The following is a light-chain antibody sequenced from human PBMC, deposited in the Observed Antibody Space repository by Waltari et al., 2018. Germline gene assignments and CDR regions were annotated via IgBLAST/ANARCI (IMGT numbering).Light chain of an antibody. Sequence: EIVLTQSPGTLSLSPGERATLSCRASQSVSSSYLAWYQQKPGQAPRLLIYGASSRATGIPDRVSGSGSVTDFTLTISRLEPEDFAVYYCQQYGSSPLYTFGQGTKLEI. J-gene: IGKJ2*01. CDR2: GAS. CDR1: QSVSSSY. CDR3: QQYGSSPLYT. V-gene: IGKV3-20*01.